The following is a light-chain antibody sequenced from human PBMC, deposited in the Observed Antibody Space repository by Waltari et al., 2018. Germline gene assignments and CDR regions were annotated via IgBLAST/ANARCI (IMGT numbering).Light chain of an antibody. CDR3: ATWDDSLNGPV. V-gene: IGLV1-44*01. J-gene: IGLJ2*01. CDR1: SSNIGSNT. CDR2: SNN. Sequence: QSVLTQPPSASGTPGQRVTISCSGSSSNIGSNTVNWYHPLPGTAPKFLIYSNNQRPPGVPDRFSGSKSGTSASLAISGLQSEDEADYFCATWDDSLNGPVFGGGTKLTVL.